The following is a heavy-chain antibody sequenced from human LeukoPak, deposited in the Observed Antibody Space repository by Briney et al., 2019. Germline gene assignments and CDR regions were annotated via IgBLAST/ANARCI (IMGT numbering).Heavy chain of an antibody. V-gene: IGHV4-59*01. D-gene: IGHD2-15*01. CDR3: ARASKVGAANFDY. J-gene: IGHJ4*02. CDR2: IYYSGTT. CDR1: GGSISNYY. Sequence: SETLSLTCTVSGGSISNYYWSWIRQSPGKGLERIGYIYYSGTTNYNPSLKSRVTISVDPSKNQFSLKLSSVTAADTAVYYCARASKVGAANFDYWGQGTLVTVSS.